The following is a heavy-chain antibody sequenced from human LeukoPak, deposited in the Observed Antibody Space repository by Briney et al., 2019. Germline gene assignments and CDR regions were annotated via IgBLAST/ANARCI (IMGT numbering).Heavy chain of an antibody. D-gene: IGHD3-3*01. CDR1: GGTFSSYA. CDR3: ARIITTPSADAFDI. Sequence: SVKVSCKASGGTFSSYAISWVRQAPGQGLEWMGGIIPIFGTANYAQKFQGRVTITADESTSTAYMELSSLRSEHTAVYYCARIITTPSADAFDIWGQGTMVTVSS. J-gene: IGHJ3*02. CDR2: IIPIFGTA. V-gene: IGHV1-69*01.